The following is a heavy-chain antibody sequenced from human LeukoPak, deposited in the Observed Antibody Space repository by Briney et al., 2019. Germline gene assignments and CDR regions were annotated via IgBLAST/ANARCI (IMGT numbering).Heavy chain of an antibody. CDR1: GFTFSSYS. CDR2: ISSSSSTI. Sequence: GGSLRLSCAASGFTFSSYSMNWVRQAPGKGLEWVSYISSSSSTIYYADSVKGRFTISRDNAKNSLYLQMNSLRAEDTAVYYCARDAADYYYYGMDVWGQGTKVTVSS. CDR3: ARDAADYYYYGMDV. J-gene: IGHJ6*02. V-gene: IGHV3-48*01. D-gene: IGHD6-25*01.